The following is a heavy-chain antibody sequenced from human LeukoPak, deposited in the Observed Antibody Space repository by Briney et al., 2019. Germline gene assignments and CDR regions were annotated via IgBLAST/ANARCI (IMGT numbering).Heavy chain of an antibody. CDR3: ARAGTAKYYDILPGGDNWFDP. Sequence: PSETLSLTCTVSGGSISSYYWSWIRQPPGKGLEWIGYIYYSGSTNYNPSLKSRVTISVDTSKNQFSLKLSSVTAADTAVYYCARAGTAKYYDILPGGDNWFDPWGQGTLVTVSS. V-gene: IGHV4-59*01. J-gene: IGHJ5*02. D-gene: IGHD3-9*01. CDR2: IYYSGST. CDR1: GGSISSYY.